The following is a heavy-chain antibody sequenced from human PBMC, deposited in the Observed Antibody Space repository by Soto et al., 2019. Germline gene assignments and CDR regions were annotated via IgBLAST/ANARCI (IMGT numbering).Heavy chain of an antibody. J-gene: IGHJ4*02. D-gene: IGHD2-21*01. CDR1: GFTFSNYG. V-gene: IGHV3-33*01. CDR3: ARGLHSLFDY. Sequence: PGGSLRLSFAASGFTFSNYGMHWVRQAPGKGLEWVAVIWYDGNNKYYADSVKVRFTISRDNSNNTLYVQMTSLRAEDTAVYYCARGLHSLFDYWGQGTLVTVSS. CDR2: IWYDGNNK.